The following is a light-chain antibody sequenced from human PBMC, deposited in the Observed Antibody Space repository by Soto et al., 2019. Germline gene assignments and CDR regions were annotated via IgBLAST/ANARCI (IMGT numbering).Light chain of an antibody. J-gene: IGLJ1*01. V-gene: IGLV2-14*01. CDR2: EVN. Sequence: ALTQPASVSGYLGQSITISCTGTSSDVGGYNYVSWYQHHPGRAPKLLIYEVNIRPSGVSSHFSGSKSGNTASLTIAGLQAEDEADYYCSSYTDTSTFVFGTGTKVTVL. CDR3: SSYTDTSTFV. CDR1: SSDVGGYNY.